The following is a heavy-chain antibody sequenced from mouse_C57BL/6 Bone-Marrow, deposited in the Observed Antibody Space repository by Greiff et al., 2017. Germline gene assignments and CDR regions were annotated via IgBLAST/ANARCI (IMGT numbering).Heavy chain of an antibody. V-gene: IGHV6-3*01. CDR1: GFTFSNYW. Sequence: EVMLVESGGGLVQPGGSMKFSCVASGFTFSNYWMNWVRQSPEKGLEWVAQIRLKSDNYATHYAESVKGRFTISRDDSKSSVYLQMNNLRAEDTGIYYCSSCLDSSGPFAYWGQGTLVTVAA. CDR3: SSCLDSSGPFAY. J-gene: IGHJ3*01. CDR2: IRLKSDNYAT. D-gene: IGHD3-2*02.